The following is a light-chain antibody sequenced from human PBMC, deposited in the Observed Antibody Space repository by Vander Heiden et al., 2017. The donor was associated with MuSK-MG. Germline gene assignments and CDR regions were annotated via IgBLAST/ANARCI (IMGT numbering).Light chain of an antibody. CDR2: AAS. Sequence: DIQLTQSPSFLSASVGDRVTITCRASQGISRFLAWYQQKPGKAPNLLIYAASTLQSGVPSRFSGSGSGTEFTLTISSLQPEDFATYYCQQLMSDPPFTFGPGTKVDI. V-gene: IGKV1-9*01. CDR1: QGISRF. J-gene: IGKJ3*01. CDR3: QQLMSDPPFT.